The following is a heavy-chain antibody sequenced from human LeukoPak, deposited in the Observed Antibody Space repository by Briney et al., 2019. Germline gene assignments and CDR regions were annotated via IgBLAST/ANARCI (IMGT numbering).Heavy chain of an antibody. J-gene: IGHJ4*02. Sequence: PGGSLRLSCAASGSTFSSYAMHWVRQAPGKGLEYVSAISGNGGSTYHANSVKGRFTISRDNSKNTLYLQMGSLRAEDMAVYYCARDRSIAAAPGRLDYWGQGTQVTVSS. CDR3: ARDRSIAAAPGRLDY. CDR2: ISGNGGST. D-gene: IGHD6-13*01. CDR1: GSTFSSYA. V-gene: IGHV3-64*01.